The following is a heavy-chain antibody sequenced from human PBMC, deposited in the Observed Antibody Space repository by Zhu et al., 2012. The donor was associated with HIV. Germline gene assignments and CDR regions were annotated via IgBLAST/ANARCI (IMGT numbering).Heavy chain of an antibody. Sequence: EVQLVESGGGLVQPGGSLRLSCAASGFTFSNHWMTWVRQAPGKGLEWVANVKQDGSEKYYVGSVKGRFTASRDNAENSLYVQMNSLTVDDTAVYYCARVRGIWFLDLWGRGTLVTVSS. CDR3: ARVRGIWFLDL. V-gene: IGHV3-7*01. J-gene: IGHJ2*01. D-gene: IGHD3-16*01. CDR1: GFTFSNHW. CDR2: VKQDGSEK.